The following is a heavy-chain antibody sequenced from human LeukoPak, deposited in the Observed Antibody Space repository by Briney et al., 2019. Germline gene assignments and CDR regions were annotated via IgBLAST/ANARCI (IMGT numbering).Heavy chain of an antibody. CDR2: INPSGGSS. V-gene: IGHV1-46*01. J-gene: IGHJ4*02. CDR3: ARVLCTGGSCYSFFDY. CDR1: GFTFSSYG. Sequence: GRSLRLSCAASGFTFSSYGMHWVRQAPGQGLEWVGIINPSGGSSNYAQKFQGRVTMTRDTSTSTVYMELSSLRSEDTAVYYCARVLCTGGSCYSFFDYWGQGTLVTVSS. D-gene: IGHD2-15*01.